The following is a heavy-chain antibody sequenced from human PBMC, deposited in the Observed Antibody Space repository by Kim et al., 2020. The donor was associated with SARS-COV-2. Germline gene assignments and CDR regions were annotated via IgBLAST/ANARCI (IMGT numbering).Heavy chain of an antibody. CDR1: GYTFTSYG. V-gene: IGHV1-18*01. D-gene: IGHD6-19*01. Sequence: ASVKVSCKASGYTFTSYGISWVRQAPGQGLEWMGWISAYNGNTNYAQKLQGRVTMTTDTSTSTAYMELRSLRSDDTAVYYCARDSYSSGWYSGGVWFDPWGQGTVVTVSS. J-gene: IGHJ5*02. CDR2: ISAYNGNT. CDR3: ARDSYSSGWYSGGVWFDP.